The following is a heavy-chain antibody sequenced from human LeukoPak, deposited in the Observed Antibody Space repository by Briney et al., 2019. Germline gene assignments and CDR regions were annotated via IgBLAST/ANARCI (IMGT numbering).Heavy chain of an antibody. CDR1: GGSIRSSSYY. V-gene: IGHV4-39*07. Sequence: PSETLSLTCTVSGGSIRSSSYYWGWIRQPPGKGLEWIGSIFYSGNTYYNPSLKSRVTISVDTSKNQFSLKLSSVTAADTAVYYCAREGYYDTSASGAFDIWGQGTMVTVCS. J-gene: IGHJ3*02. D-gene: IGHD3-22*01. CDR3: AREGYYDTSASGAFDI. CDR2: IFYSGNT.